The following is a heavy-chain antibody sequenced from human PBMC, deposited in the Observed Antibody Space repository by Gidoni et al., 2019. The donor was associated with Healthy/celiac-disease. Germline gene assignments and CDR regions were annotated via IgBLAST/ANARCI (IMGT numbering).Heavy chain of an antibody. J-gene: IGHJ4*02. CDR2: ISYDGSNK. D-gene: IGHD6-19*01. CDR1: GFTFSSYG. V-gene: IGHV3-30*18. CDR3: AKQSYSSGWYWGY. Sequence: QVQLVESGGGVVQPGRSLRLSCAASGFTFSSYGMHWVRQAPGKGLEWVAVISYDGSNKYYADSVKGRFTISRDNSKNTLYLQMNSLRAEDTAVYYCAKQSYSSGWYWGYWGQGTLVTVSS.